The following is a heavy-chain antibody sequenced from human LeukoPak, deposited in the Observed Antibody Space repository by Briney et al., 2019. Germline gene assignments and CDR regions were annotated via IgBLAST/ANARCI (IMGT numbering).Heavy chain of an antibody. CDR2: IYHSGST. J-gene: IGHJ4*02. D-gene: IGHD3-22*01. CDR3: AGSYYYDSSEGTY. Sequence: PSETLSLTCTVSGGSISSYYWSWIRQPPGKGLEWIGYIYHSGSTNYNPSLKSRVTISVDTSKNQFSLKLSSVTAADTAVYYCAGSYYYDSSEGTYWGQGTLVTVSS. V-gene: IGHV4-59*01. CDR1: GGSISSYY.